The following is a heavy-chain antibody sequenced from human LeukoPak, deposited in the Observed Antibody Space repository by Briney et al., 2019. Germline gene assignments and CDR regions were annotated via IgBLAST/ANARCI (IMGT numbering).Heavy chain of an antibody. CDR1: GGSFSGYY. CDR2: INHSGST. J-gene: IGHJ6*02. V-gene: IGHV4-34*01. CDR3: ARGVGVRLRMDV. Sequence: SETLSLTCAVYGGSFSGYYWSWIRQPPGKGLEWIGEINHSGSTNCNPSLKSRVTISVDTSKNQFSLKLSSVTAADTAVYYCARGVGVRLRMDVWGQGTTVTVSS. D-gene: IGHD1-26*01.